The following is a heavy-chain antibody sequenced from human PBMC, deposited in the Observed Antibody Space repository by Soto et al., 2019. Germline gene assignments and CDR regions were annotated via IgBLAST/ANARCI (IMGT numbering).Heavy chain of an antibody. D-gene: IGHD4-17*01. CDR2: IYYSGST. Sequence: SETLSLTCTVSGGSISSSSYYWGWIRQPPGKGLEWIGSIYYSGSTYYNPSLKSRVTISVDTSKNQFSLKLSSVTAADTAVYYCASTTVTTQLYYFDYWGQGTLVTVS. V-gene: IGHV4-39*01. CDR1: GGSISSSSYY. J-gene: IGHJ4*02. CDR3: ASTTVTTQLYYFDY.